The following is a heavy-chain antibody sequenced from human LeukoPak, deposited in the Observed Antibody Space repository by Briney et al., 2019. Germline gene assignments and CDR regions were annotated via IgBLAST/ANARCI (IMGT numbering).Heavy chain of an antibody. J-gene: IGHJ6*02. V-gene: IGHV3-66*02. CDR1: GFPVNSTY. CDR3: ARDKKRNSYGHNYYGMDV. Sequence: PGGSLRLSCVASGFPVNSTYMNWVRQAPGKGVEWVSVIHSGGSTYYADSVKARFTISRDTSKNMLYLQMNSLRPEDTALYYCARDKKRNSYGHNYYGMDVWGQGTTVTVSS. D-gene: IGHD5-18*01. CDR2: IHSGGST.